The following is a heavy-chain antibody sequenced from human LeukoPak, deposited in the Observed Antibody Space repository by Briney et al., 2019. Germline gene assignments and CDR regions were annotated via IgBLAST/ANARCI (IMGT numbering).Heavy chain of an antibody. CDR2: IYYSGSP. Sequence: SETLSLTCTVSGGSISNNNYYWAWIRQPPGKGLECVGSIYYSGSPSYNPSLKSRVTISVDTSKNQFSLRLSSVTAADTAVYYCATWRTAKTGFDYWGQGTLVTVSS. V-gene: IGHV4-39*01. CDR1: GGSISNNNYY. D-gene: IGHD1-1*01. J-gene: IGHJ4*02. CDR3: ATWRTAKTGFDY.